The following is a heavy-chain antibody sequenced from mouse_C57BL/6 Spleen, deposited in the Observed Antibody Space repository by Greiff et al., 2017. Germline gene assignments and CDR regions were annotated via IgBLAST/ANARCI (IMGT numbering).Heavy chain of an antibody. Sequence: VQLQQSGAELARPGASVKMSCKASGYTFTSYTMHWVKQRPGQGLEWIGYINPGSGYTKYNQKFKDKAPLTADKSSSTAYMQLSSLTSEDSAVYYCASPDSSGYVEAMDYWGQGTSVTVSS. J-gene: IGHJ4*01. V-gene: IGHV1-4*01. CDR2: INPGSGYT. CDR3: ASPDSSGYVEAMDY. D-gene: IGHD3-2*02. CDR1: GYTFTSYT.